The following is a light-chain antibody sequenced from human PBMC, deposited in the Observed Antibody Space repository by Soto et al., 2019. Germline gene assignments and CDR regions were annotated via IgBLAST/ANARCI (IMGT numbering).Light chain of an antibody. CDR1: QSVSSSY. J-gene: IGKJ2*01. CDR3: QQYGSSPLYT. Sequence: EIVLTQSPGTLSLSPGERATLSCRASQSVSSSYLAWYQQKPDQAPRLLIYGASSRATGIPDSFSGSGSGTDFTLTISRLAPEDFAVYYCQQYGSSPLYTFGQGTKLEMK. V-gene: IGKV3-20*01. CDR2: GAS.